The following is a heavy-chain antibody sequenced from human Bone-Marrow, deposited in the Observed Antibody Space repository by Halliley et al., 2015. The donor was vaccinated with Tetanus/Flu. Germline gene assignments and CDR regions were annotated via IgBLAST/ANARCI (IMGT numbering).Heavy chain of an antibody. D-gene: IGHD3-3*01. V-gene: IGHV3-48*03. Sequence: SLRLSCEASSFTFSSFEMNWVRQAPGMGLEWVSYISTGGLSIYYADSVKGRFTVSRDISRSTLYLQMTSLRAEDTAVYYCVKGSLGGVVSTNYFDYWGQGTLVTVSS. CDR3: VKGSLGGVVSTNYFDY. J-gene: IGHJ4*02. CDR1: SFTFSSFE. CDR2: ISTGGLSI.